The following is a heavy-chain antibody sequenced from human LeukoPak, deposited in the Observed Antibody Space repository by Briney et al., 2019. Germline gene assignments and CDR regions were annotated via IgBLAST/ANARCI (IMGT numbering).Heavy chain of an antibody. CDR2: IHYTGST. V-gene: IGHV4-59*01. CDR3: AGGPAVTTNDY. CDR1: GGSISSYY. J-gene: IGHJ4*02. D-gene: IGHD4-17*01. Sequence: SETLSLTCTVSGGSISSYYWTWIRQTPGKGLDWIGYIHYTGSTNYNPSLKSRVTISVDTSRSQFSLELTSVTAADTAVYYCAGGPAVTTNDYWGQGTLVTVSS.